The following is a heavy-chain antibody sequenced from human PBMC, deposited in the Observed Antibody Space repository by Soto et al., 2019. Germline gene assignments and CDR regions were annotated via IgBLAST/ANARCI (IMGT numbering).Heavy chain of an antibody. CDR3: ARDRYSSGWYGTRGAGTFDY. Sequence: QVQLVQSGAEVKKPGASVKVSCKASGYTFPSYGISWVRQAPGQGLEWMGWISAYNGNTNYAQKLQGRVTMTTDTSTSTAYMELRSLRSDDTAVYYCARDRYSSGWYGTRGAGTFDYWGQGTLVTVSS. D-gene: IGHD6-19*01. J-gene: IGHJ4*02. V-gene: IGHV1-18*01. CDR1: GYTFPSYG. CDR2: ISAYNGNT.